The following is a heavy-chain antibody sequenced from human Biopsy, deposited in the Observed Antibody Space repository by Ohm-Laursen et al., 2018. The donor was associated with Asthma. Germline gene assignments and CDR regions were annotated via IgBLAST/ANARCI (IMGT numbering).Heavy chain of an antibody. V-gene: IGHV1-18*01. D-gene: IGHD2-8*02. CDR2: ISVYNGNT. Sequence: SVKVSCKTSGYTFINAGIPWVRQAPGQWLEWMGWISVYNGNTKVAQKLQDRVTMITDTSTSTAYMELRSLQSDDTAVYFCARAVEYSHYYGLDVWGQGTTVTVS. J-gene: IGHJ6*02. CDR3: ARAVEYSHYYGLDV. CDR1: GYTFINAG.